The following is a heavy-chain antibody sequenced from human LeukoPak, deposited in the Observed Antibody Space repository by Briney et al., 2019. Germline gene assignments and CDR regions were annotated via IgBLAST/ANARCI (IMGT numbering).Heavy chain of an antibody. CDR2: IKPDGNEI. J-gene: IGHJ4*02. V-gene: IGHV3-7*01. CDR3: ARSPDGFDY. Sequence: GGSLRLSCAASGFTFSSYWMSWVRQAPGKGLEWVADIKPDGNEIFYVDSVKGRFTISRDNAKNSLYLQVNSLRADDTAVYYCARSPDGFDYWGQGTLVTVSS. CDR1: GFTFSSYW.